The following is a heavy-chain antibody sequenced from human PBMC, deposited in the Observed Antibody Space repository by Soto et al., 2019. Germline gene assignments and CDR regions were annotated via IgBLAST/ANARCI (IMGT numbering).Heavy chain of an antibody. CDR2: ISGDGGST. D-gene: IGHD3-16*02. CDR1: GFTFDDYA. CDR3: AKHHYDYVWGSYRYYYYYCMDV. Sequence: GGSLRLSCAASGFTFDDYAMHWVRQAPGKGLEWVSLISGDGGSTYYADSVKDRFTISRDNSKNSLYLQMNSLRTEDTALYYCAKHHYDYVWGSYRYYYYYCMDVWGQGTTVTVSS. J-gene: IGHJ6*02. V-gene: IGHV3-43*02.